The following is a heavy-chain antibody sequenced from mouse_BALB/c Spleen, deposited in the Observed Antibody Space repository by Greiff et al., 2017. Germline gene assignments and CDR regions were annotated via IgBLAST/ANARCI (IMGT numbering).Heavy chain of an antibody. Sequence: VQLQESGPGLVAPSQSLSITCTVSGFSLTGYGVNWVRQPPGKGLEWLGMIWGDGSTDYNSALKSRLSISKDNSKSQVFLKMNSLQTDDTARYYCARDPYYGYDWYFDVWGAGTTVTVSS. D-gene: IGHD2-9*01. CDR1: GFSLTGYG. CDR2: IWGDGST. CDR3: ARDPYYGYDWYFDV. J-gene: IGHJ1*01. V-gene: IGHV2-6-7*02.